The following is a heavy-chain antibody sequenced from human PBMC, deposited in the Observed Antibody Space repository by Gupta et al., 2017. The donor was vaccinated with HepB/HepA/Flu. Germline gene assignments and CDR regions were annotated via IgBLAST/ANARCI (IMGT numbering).Heavy chain of an antibody. J-gene: IGHJ5*02. CDR3: ARGGFGENWFDP. CDR1: GYTFSNYA. V-gene: IGHV1-3*01. CDR2: ITGGNGNT. Sequence: QVQLVQSGAEVKKPGASVKVSCKASGYTFSNYAVHWVRQAPGERLEWMGWITGGNGNTKYSQKFQGRVTITRDTSASTVYMELSSLRSEDTAVYYCARGGFGENWFDPWGQGTLVTVSS. D-gene: IGHD3-10*01.